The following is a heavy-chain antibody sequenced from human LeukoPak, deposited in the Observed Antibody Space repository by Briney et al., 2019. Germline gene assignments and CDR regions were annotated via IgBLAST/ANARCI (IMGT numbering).Heavy chain of an antibody. D-gene: IGHD6-19*01. Sequence: ASVTVSCKASGYTFTSYGISWVRQAPGQGLEWMGWISAYNGHTNYAQNLQGRVTMTTDTSTNTAYMELRSLRSDDTAVYYCARSGITVAGTRYFQHWGQGTLVTVSS. V-gene: IGHV1-18*01. CDR1: GYTFTSYG. CDR2: ISAYNGHT. CDR3: ARSGITVAGTRYFQH. J-gene: IGHJ1*01.